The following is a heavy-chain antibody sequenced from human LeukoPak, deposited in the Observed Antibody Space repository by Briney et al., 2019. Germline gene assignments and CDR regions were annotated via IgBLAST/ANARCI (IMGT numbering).Heavy chain of an antibody. V-gene: IGHV3-23*01. Sequence: PGGSLRLSCRASGFNFNIYSMNWVRQAPGKGLEWVSVIRAEGSPTHYADPVKGRFTISRDNSKNTLYLQMNGLRAEDTAVYYCAKEGPDYWGQGTLVTVSS. CDR3: AKEGPDY. J-gene: IGHJ4*02. CDR2: IRAEGSPT. CDR1: GFNFNIYS.